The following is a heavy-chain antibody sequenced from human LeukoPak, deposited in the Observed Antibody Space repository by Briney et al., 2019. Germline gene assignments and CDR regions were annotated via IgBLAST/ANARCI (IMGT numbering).Heavy chain of an antibody. Sequence: PGRSLRLSCAASGFTFSSYGMHWVRQAPGKGLEWVAVISKDGTDKFYVDSVKGRFTISRDNSENTLYVQMNNLRVEDTAVYYCARDGGKMATIDYWGQGTLVTVSS. CDR2: ISKDGTDK. J-gene: IGHJ4*02. D-gene: IGHD5-24*01. CDR3: ARDGGKMATIDY. V-gene: IGHV3-30*03. CDR1: GFTFSSYG.